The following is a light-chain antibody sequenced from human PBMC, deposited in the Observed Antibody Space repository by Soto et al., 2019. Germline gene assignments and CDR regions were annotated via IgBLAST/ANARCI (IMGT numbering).Light chain of an antibody. CDR2: EAT. V-gene: IGLV2-14*01. J-gene: IGLJ1*01. CDR1: SSDVGGYNL. Sequence: QSVLTQPASVSGSPGQSIIISCSGTSSDVGGYNLVSWYRQHPGNAPKLLIYEATNRPSVVSNRFSGSKSGNTASLTISGLQAEDEADYYCISYTTSSTYVFGTGTKVTVL. CDR3: ISYTTSSTYV.